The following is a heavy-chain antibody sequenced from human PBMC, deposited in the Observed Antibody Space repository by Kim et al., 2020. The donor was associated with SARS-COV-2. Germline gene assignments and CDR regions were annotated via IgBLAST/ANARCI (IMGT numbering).Heavy chain of an antibody. CDR2: IIPILGIA. Sequence: SVKVSCKASGGTFSSYAISWVRQAPGQGLEWMGRIIPILGIANYAQKFQGRVTITADKSTSTAYMELSSLRSEDTAVYYCARVFKAWSSSSGYDAFDIWGQGTMVTVSS. D-gene: IGHD6-6*01. CDR1: GGTFSSYA. V-gene: IGHV1-69*04. CDR3: ARVFKAWSSSSGYDAFDI. J-gene: IGHJ3*02.